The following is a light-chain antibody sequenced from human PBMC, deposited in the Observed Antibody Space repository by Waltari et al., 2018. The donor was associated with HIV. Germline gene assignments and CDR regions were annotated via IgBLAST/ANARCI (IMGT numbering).Light chain of an antibody. V-gene: IGKV1-9*01. CDR1: QGISSY. CDR3: QQLNSYPRT. Sequence: DTQLTQSPSFLSASVGDRVTITCRASQGISSYLAWYQKKPGKAPKLLIYTASTLQSGVPSRFSGSGSGTEFTLTISSLQPEDFATYYCQQLNSYPRTFGQGTKVEIK. J-gene: IGKJ1*01. CDR2: TAS.